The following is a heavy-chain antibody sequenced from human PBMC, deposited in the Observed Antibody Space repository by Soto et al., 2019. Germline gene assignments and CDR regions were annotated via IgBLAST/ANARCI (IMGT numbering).Heavy chain of an antibody. J-gene: IGHJ4*02. V-gene: IGHV4-4*02. Sequence: QVQLQESGPGLVKPSGTLSLTCAVSGVSISSHDWWTWVRQPPGKGLEWIGESHQSGNTNYNSSLESRLTISVDKSKNQFSLNLSSVTVADTAVYYCATRDTSRFYRGQGTLVTVSS. CDR1: GVSISSHDW. D-gene: IGHD6-13*01. CDR2: SHQSGNT. CDR3: ATRDTSRFY.